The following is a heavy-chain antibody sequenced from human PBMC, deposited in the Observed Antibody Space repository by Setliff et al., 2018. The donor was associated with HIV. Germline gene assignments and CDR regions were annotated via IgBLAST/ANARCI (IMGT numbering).Heavy chain of an antibody. CDR1: GVSTSIHY. V-gene: IGHV4-4*07. J-gene: IGHJ4*02. CDR2: IHTSDTT. CDR3: ARLAGSGNSWGYFDY. D-gene: IGHD1-26*01. Sequence: SETLSLTCTVSGVSTSIHYWVWIRQPAGRGLEWIGRIHTSDTTRYNPSLNSRLLISLDMSKNQFSRRLRSVTVADTAVYFCARLAGSGNSWGYFDYWGQGSLVTVSS.